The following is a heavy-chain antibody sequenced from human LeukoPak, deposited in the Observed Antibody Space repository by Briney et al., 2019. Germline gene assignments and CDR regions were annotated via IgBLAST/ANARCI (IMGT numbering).Heavy chain of an antibody. CDR3: ARVIGYDQLDY. Sequence: PSETLSLTCTVSGGSISSGDYYWRWIRQHSGKGLEWIGYIHYSGSTYYNPSLKSRVSISVSTSNNRFSLQLSSVTAADTAVYYCARVIGYDQLDYWGQGTLVTVSS. J-gene: IGHJ4*02. D-gene: IGHD5-12*01. CDR2: IHYSGST. CDR1: GGSISSGDYY. V-gene: IGHV4-31*03.